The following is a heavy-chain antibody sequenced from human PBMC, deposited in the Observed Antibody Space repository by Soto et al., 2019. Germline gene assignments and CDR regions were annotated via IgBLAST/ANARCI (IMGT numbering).Heavy chain of an antibody. V-gene: IGHV4-59*01. J-gene: IGHJ4*02. CDR1: GGSISSYY. CDR2: IYYSGST. CDR3: GEEKGVHAF. Sequence: SETLSLTCTVSGGSISSYYWSWIRQPPGKGLEWIGYIYYSGSTNYNPSLKSRVTISVDTSKNQFSLKLSSVTAADTAVYYCGEEKGVHAFWARGTLVPVSS. D-gene: IGHD2-8*01.